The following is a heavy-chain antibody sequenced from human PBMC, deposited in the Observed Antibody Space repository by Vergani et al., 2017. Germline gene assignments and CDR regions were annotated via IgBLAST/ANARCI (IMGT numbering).Heavy chain of an antibody. CDR3: ARDPYYCGSGSSRTYYYYYYGMDV. D-gene: IGHD3-10*01. CDR2: IIPIFGTA. V-gene: IGHV1-69*06. CDR1: GGTFSSYA. J-gene: IGHJ6*02. Sequence: QVQLVQSGAEVKKPGSSVKVSCKASGGTFSSYAISWVRQAPGQGLEWMGVIIPIFGTANYAQKFQGRVTITADKSTSTAYMELRSLRSEDTAVYYCARDPYYCGSGSSRTYYYYYYGMDVWGQGTTVTVSS.